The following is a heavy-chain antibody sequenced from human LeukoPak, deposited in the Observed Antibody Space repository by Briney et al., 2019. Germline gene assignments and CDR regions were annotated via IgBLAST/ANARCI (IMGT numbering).Heavy chain of an antibody. CDR1: GFTFSSYS. D-gene: IGHD5-18*01. Sequence: GGSLRLSCAASGFTFSSYSMNWVRQAPGKGLEWVSSISSSSYIYYADSVKGRFTISRDNAKNSLYLQMNSLRAEDTAVYYCARDRDVDTAMVYYYGMDVWGKGTTVTVSS. J-gene: IGHJ6*04. CDR3: ARDRDVDTAMVYYYGMDV. V-gene: IGHV3-21*01. CDR2: ISSSSYI.